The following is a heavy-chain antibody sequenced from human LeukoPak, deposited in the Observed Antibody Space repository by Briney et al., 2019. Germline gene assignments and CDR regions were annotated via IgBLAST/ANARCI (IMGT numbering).Heavy chain of an antibody. Sequence: PGGSLRLSCAASGFTFSSFAMSWVRQAPGKGLEWVPAITGSGNRTYYADSVKGRFTISRDNSKNTLYLQMNNLRAEDTAVYYCADFAATGTGYWGQGTLVTVSS. CDR1: GFTFSSFA. D-gene: IGHD2-8*02. J-gene: IGHJ4*02. V-gene: IGHV3-23*01. CDR2: ITGSGNRT. CDR3: ADFAATGTGY.